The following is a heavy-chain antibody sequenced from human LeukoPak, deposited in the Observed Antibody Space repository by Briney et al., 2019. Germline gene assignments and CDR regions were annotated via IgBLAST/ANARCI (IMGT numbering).Heavy chain of an antibody. CDR3: ARDIGAYYDILRRYGMDV. D-gene: IGHD3-9*01. J-gene: IGHJ6*02. CDR1: GSTFSSYW. V-gene: IGHV3-21*01. CDR2: ISSSSSYI. Sequence: GGSLRLSCAASGSTFSSYWMSWVRQAPGKGLEWVSSISSSSSYIYYADSVKGRFTISRDNAKNSLYLQMNSLRAEDTAVYYCARDIGAYYDILRRYGMDVWGQGTTVTVSS.